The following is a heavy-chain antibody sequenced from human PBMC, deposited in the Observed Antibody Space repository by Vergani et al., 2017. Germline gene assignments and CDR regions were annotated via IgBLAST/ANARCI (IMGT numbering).Heavy chain of an antibody. J-gene: IGHJ4*02. CDR1: GGSISSSSYY. D-gene: IGHD3-3*01. CDR3: ARLNDFWSGYSHY. Sequence: QLQLQESGPGLVKPSETLSLTCTVSGGSISSSSYYWGWIRQPPGKGLEWIGSIYYSGSTYYNPSLKSRVTISVDTSKNQFSLKLSSVTAADTAVYYCARLNDFWSGYSHYWGQGTLVTVSS. CDR2: IYYSGST. V-gene: IGHV4-39*01.